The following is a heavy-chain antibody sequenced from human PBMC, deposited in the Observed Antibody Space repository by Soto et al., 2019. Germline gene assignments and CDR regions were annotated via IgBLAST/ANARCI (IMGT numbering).Heavy chain of an antibody. CDR1: GFTSSNYS. Sequence: GGSLRLSCAASGFTSSNYSMNWVGHAPGKGLEWVSSISSSSSYIYYADSVKGRFTISRDNAKNSLYLQMNSLRAEDTAVYYCARDWGYSSSWPTHGMDVWGQGTTVTVSS. D-gene: IGHD6-13*01. V-gene: IGHV3-21*01. CDR3: ARDWGYSSSWPTHGMDV. J-gene: IGHJ6*02. CDR2: ISSSSSYI.